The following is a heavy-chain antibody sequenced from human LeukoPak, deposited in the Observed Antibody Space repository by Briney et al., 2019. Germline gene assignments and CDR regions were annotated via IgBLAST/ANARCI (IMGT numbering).Heavy chain of an antibody. CDR1: GFTFSSYS. CDR3: ARRHWWFGETGYYYMDV. J-gene: IGHJ6*03. V-gene: IGHV3-48*01. CDR2: ISSSSSTI. Sequence: HPGGSLRLSCAASGFTFSSYSMNWVRQAPGKGLEWVSYISSSSSTIYYADSVKGRFTISRDNAKNSLYLQMNSLRAEDTAVYYCARRHWWFGETGYYYMDVWGKGTTVTVSS. D-gene: IGHD3-10*01.